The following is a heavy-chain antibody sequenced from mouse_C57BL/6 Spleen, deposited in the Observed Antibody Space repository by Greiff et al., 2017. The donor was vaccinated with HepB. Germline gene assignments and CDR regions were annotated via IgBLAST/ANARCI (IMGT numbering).Heavy chain of an antibody. CDR2: ISSGGSYT. CDR3: ARRDYSNYEGY. J-gene: IGHJ2*01. Sequence: EVQLVESGGDLVKPGGSLKLSCAASGFTFSSYGMSWVRQTPDKRLEWVATISSGGSYTYYPDSVKGRFTIYRYNAKNTLDLQMSSLKSEDTAMYYCARRDYSNYEGYWGQGTTLTVSS. D-gene: IGHD2-5*01. CDR1: GFTFSSYG. V-gene: IGHV5-6*01.